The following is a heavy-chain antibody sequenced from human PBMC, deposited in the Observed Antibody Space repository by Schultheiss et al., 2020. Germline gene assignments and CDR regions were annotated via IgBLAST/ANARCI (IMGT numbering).Heavy chain of an antibody. CDR1: GYSISSGYY. V-gene: IGHV4-38-2*02. D-gene: IGHD4-17*01. CDR3: AREGRTTVTTDY. Sequence: SETLSLTCAVSGYSISSGYYWGWIRQPPGKGLEWIGSIYHSGNTNYNPTLKSRVTISVDTSKNQFSLKLSSVTAADTAVYYCAREGRTTVTTDYWGQGTLVTVSS. CDR2: IYHSGNT. J-gene: IGHJ4*02.